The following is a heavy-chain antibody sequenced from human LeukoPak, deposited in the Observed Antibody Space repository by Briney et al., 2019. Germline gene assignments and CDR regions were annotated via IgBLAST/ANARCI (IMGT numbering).Heavy chain of an antibody. D-gene: IGHD3-3*01. V-gene: IGHV4-4*09. CDR2: IYTSGST. Sequence: SETLSLTCTVSGGSISSYYWSWIRQPPGKGLEWIGYIYTSGSTNYNPSLKSRVTISVDTSKNQFSLKLSSVTAADTAVYYCARGPDSWSGYWSDYYYMDVWGKGTTVTVSS. J-gene: IGHJ6*03. CDR3: ARGPDSWSGYWSDYYYMDV. CDR1: GGSISSYY.